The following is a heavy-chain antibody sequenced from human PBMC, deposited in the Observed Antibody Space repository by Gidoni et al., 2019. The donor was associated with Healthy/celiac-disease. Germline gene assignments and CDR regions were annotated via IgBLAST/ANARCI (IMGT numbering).Heavy chain of an antibody. V-gene: IGHV3-9*01. J-gene: IGHJ3*02. D-gene: IGHD3-3*01. Sequence: EVQLVESGGGLVQPGRSLRLSCAASGFTFDAYSMHWVRQAPGKGLEWVSGISWNSGSIGYADSVKGRFTISRDNAKNSLYLQMNSLRAEDTALYYCAKDSASYYDFWSGYYRDDAFDIWGQGTMVTVSS. CDR2: ISWNSGSI. CDR1: GFTFDAYS. CDR3: AKDSASYYDFWSGYYRDDAFDI.